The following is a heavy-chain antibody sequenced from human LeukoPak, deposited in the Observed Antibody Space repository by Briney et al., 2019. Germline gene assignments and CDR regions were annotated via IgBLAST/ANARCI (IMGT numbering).Heavy chain of an antibody. V-gene: IGHV3-9*01. Sequence: GGSLRLSCAASGFTFDDYAMHWVRQVPGKGLEWVAGISWNPGTKGYADSVKGLFTISRDNANNSLYLQLSNLTTEDTALYYCAKGPFLHYTSSWYADYWGQGTLVTVSS. CDR1: GFTFDDYA. D-gene: IGHD6-13*01. CDR2: ISWNPGTK. J-gene: IGHJ4*02. CDR3: AKGPFLHYTSSWYADY.